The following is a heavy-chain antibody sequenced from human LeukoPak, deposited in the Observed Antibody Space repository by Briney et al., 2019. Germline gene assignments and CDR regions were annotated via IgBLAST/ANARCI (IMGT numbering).Heavy chain of an antibody. CDR3: AKQPMDYSSSPASTPFDP. D-gene: IGHD6-13*01. CDR1: GGTFSSYA. J-gene: IGHJ5*02. Sequence: SVKVSCKASGGTFSSYAISWVRQAPGQGLEWMGGIIPIFGTANYAQKFQGRVTITADKSTSTAYMELSSLRSEDTAVYYCAKQPMDYSSSPASTPFDPWGQGTLVTVSA. CDR2: IIPIFGTA. V-gene: IGHV1-69*06.